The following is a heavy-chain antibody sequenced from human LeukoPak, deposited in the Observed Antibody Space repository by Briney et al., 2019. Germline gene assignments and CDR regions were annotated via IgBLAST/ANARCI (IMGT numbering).Heavy chain of an antibody. CDR2: ISSNGGST. CDR1: GFTFSSYA. Sequence: PGGSLRLSCAASGFTFSSYAMHWVRQAPGKGLEYVSAISSNGGSTYYADSVKGRFTISRDNSKNTLYLQMGSLRAEDMAVYYCASGLRFLEWIDYWGQGTLVTVSS. J-gene: IGHJ4*02. V-gene: IGHV3-64*02. D-gene: IGHD3-3*01. CDR3: ASGLRFLEWIDY.